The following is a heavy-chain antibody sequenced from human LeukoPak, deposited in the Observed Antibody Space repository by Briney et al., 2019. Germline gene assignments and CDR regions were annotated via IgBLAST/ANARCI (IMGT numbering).Heavy chain of an antibody. V-gene: IGHV1-8*03. CDR3: ARTTSLTASGYDY. D-gene: IGHD4-17*01. CDR2: MNPYSGDR. CDR1: GYTFTSYH. Sequence: GASVKVSCKTSGYTFTSYHINWVRQATGQGLEWVGWMNPYSGDRGYAQNFQGRVSIASDASIGTAYMELSNLRSDDTAVYFCARTTSLTASGYDYWGQGTLVTVSS. J-gene: IGHJ4*02.